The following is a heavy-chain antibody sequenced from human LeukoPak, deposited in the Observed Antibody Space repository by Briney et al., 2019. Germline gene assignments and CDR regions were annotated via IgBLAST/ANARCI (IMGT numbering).Heavy chain of an antibody. Sequence: GGSLRLSCAASGFTFSSYAMSWVRQAPGKGLEWVSAISGSGGSTYYADSVKGRFTISRDNAKNSLYLQMNSLRAEDTAVYYCARDVTGDNDYWGQGTLVTVSS. CDR2: ISGSGGST. D-gene: IGHD7-27*01. J-gene: IGHJ4*02. CDR3: ARDVTGDNDY. CDR1: GFTFSSYA. V-gene: IGHV3-23*01.